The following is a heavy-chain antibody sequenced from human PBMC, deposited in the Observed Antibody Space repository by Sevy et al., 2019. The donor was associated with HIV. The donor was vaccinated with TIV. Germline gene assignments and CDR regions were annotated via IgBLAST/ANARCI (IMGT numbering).Heavy chain of an antibody. CDR3: AKDIVVVPAGMAQYYYYGMDV. CDR1: GFTFSSYG. Sequence: GGSLRLSCAASGFTFSSYGMHWVRQAPGKGLEWVAVISYDGSNKYYADSVKGRFTTSRDNSKNTLYLQMNSLRAEDTAVYYCAKDIVVVPAGMAQYYYYGMDVWGQGTTVTVSS. CDR2: ISYDGSNK. J-gene: IGHJ6*02. V-gene: IGHV3-30*18. D-gene: IGHD2-2*01.